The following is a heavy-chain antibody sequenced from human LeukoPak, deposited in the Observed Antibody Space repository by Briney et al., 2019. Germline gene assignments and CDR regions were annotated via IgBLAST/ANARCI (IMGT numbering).Heavy chain of an antibody. J-gene: IGHJ4*02. CDR2: IGTAGDT. V-gene: IGHV3-13*01. CDR3: ARSVPGGSGWMGSIEY. D-gene: IGHD6-19*01. CDR1: GFSFSRYD. Sequence: AGGSLRLSCAASGFSFSRYDMHWVRQSTGKGLEWVSGIGTAGDTFYLGSVKGRFTISRENAKNSLYLQMNSLRVGDTAVYYCARSVPGGSGWMGSIEYWGQGTLVTVSS.